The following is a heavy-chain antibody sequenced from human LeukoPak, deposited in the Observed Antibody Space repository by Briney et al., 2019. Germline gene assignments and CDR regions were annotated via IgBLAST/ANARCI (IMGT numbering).Heavy chain of an antibody. Sequence: GRSLRLSCAASGFTFSSYAMSWVRQAPGKGLEWVSGISGSGGSTYYADSVKGRFTISRDNSKNTLSLQMNSLRAEDTAVYYCAKDVYSSNWYYFDYWGQGTLVTVSS. D-gene: IGHD6-13*01. CDR1: GFTFSSYA. CDR2: ISGSGGST. J-gene: IGHJ4*02. V-gene: IGHV3-23*01. CDR3: AKDVYSSNWYYFDY.